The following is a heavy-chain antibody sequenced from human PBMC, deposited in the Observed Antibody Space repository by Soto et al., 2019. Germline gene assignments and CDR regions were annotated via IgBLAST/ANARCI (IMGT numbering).Heavy chain of an antibody. CDR1: GFTFDDYA. J-gene: IGHJ6*03. V-gene: IGHV3-9*01. CDR3: AKDGASECSRTSGDAGNRYYYYMDV. Sequence: EVQLVESGGGLVQPGRSLRLSCAASGFTFDDYAMHWVRQAPGKGLEWGSGISWNSGSIGYADSVKGRFTISRDNAKNSRYLQRNSLRAEDTALYYCAKDGASECSRTSGDAGNRYYYYMDVWGKGTTVTVSS. CDR2: ISWNSGSI. D-gene: IGHD2-2*01.